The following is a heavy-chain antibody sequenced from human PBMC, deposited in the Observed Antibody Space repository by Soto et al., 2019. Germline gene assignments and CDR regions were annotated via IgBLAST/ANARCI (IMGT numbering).Heavy chain of an antibody. D-gene: IGHD2-15*01. J-gene: IGHJ6*03. CDR1: GFTFGDYA. Sequence: PGGSLRLSCTASGFTFGDYAMSWFRQAPGKGLEWVCFIRSKAYGGTTEYAASVKGRFTISRDDSKSIAYLQMNGLKTEDTAVYYCTREIGQRDSYYYYYSYMDVWGKGTTVTVSS. CDR3: TREIGQRDSYYYYYSYMDV. CDR2: IRSKAYGGTT. V-gene: IGHV3-49*03.